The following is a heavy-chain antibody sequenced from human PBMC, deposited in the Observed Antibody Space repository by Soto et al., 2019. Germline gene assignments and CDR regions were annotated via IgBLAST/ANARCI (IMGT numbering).Heavy chain of an antibody. Sequence: QVQLQESGPGLVKPSETLSLTCTVSGGSISSYYWSWIRQPPGKGLEWIGHIYYSGSTNYNPSLKNRVTISVDTSKNQFSLKLSSVTAADPAVYYCARRYEYSFDYWGQGTLVTVSS. J-gene: IGHJ4*02. CDR2: IYYSGST. CDR1: GGSISSYY. CDR3: ARRYEYSFDY. D-gene: IGHD5-12*01. V-gene: IGHV4-59*08.